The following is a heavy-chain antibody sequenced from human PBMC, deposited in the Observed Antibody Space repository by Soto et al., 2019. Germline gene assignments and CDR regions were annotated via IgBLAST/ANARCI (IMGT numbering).Heavy chain of an antibody. CDR2: IYYSGST. Sequence: QVQLQESGPGLVKSSETLSLTCPVSGGSMSNNYWSWIRQPPGKGLEWIGYIYYSGSTNYNPSLKSRVTISVDTSKNQFSLKLTSVTAADTAVYFCARGGWYVDYWGQGTLVTVSS. CDR3: ARGGWYVDY. J-gene: IGHJ4*02. CDR1: GGSMSNNY. V-gene: IGHV4-59*01. D-gene: IGHD6-19*01.